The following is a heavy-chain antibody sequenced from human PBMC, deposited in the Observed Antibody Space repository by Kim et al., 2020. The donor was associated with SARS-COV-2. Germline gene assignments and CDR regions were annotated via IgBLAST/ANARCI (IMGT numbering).Heavy chain of an antibody. J-gene: IGHJ4*02. V-gene: IGHV3-74*01. D-gene: IGHD1-7*01. CDR3: ARAIIGTNTFDY. Sequence: YADSVQGRFTISRDNAKNTLYLQMNSLRAEDTAVYYCARAIIGTNTFDYWGQGTLATVSS.